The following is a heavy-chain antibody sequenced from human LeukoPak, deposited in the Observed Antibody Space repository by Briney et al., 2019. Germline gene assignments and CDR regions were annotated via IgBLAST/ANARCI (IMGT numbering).Heavy chain of an antibody. Sequence: SETLSLTCTVSGGSISSYYWSWIRQPPGKGLEWIGYIYYSGSTNYNPSLKSRVTTSVDTSKNQFSLKLSSVTAADTAVYYCARDRFLSREDYYYGMDVWGQGTTVTVSS. V-gene: IGHV4-59*01. CDR2: IYYSGST. CDR1: GGSISSYY. CDR3: ARDRFLSREDYYYGMDV. J-gene: IGHJ6*02. D-gene: IGHD3-3*01.